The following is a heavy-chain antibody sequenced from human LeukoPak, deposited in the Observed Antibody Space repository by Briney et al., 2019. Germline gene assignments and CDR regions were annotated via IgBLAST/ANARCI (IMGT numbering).Heavy chain of an antibody. CDR2: ISYDGSNK. D-gene: IGHD1-26*01. V-gene: IGHV3-30-3*01. J-gene: IGHJ6*03. CDR1: GFTFSSYA. CDR3: AKDRELNYMDV. Sequence: GGSLRLSCAASGFTFSSYAMHWVRQAPGKGLEWVAVISYDGSNKYYADSVKGRFTISRDNSKNTLYLQMNSRRAEDTAVYYCAKDRELNYMDVWGKGTTVTVSS.